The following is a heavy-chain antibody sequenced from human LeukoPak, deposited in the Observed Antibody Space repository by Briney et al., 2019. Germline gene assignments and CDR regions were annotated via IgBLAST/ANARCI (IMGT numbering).Heavy chain of an antibody. CDR1: GFTFTSYG. D-gene: IGHD4-23*01. J-gene: IGHJ4*02. Sequence: GGSLRLSCAASGFTFTSYGMSWVRQAPGKGLEWVSVISGSGDFTFYADSVKGRFTISRDNSKNTLYLEMNSLRVEDTALYFCARGHDYGGAWYYFDCWGQGTLATVSS. CDR3: ARGHDYGGAWYYFDC. CDR2: ISGSGDFT. V-gene: IGHV3-23*01.